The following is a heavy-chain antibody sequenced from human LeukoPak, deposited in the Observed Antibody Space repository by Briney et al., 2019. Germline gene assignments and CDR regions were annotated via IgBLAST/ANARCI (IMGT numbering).Heavy chain of an antibody. CDR3: STLGIRFWSVGY. D-gene: IGHD1-26*01. V-gene: IGHV3-15*01. Sequence: GGSLRRSCAASGFNFNDAWMTWVRQAPGKGLEWLGRIKGNSDGWATSYGAPVQDRITISRDESENTVYLQMSRLKTEDTAVYYCSTLGIRFWSVGYWGLGTPVTVSS. J-gene: IGHJ4*02. CDR1: GFNFNDAW. CDR2: IKGNSDGWAT.